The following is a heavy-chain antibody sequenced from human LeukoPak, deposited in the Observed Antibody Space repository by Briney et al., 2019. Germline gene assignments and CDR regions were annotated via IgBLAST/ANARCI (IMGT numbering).Heavy chain of an antibody. D-gene: IGHD2-2*01. Sequence: PGGSLRLSCAASGFTFSTYTMNWVRQAPGKGLEWVSSISSSGRNIYYADSVKGRFTISRDNSRNTLYLQMNNLRVEDTALYYCATQIPAGDLREDYYYYMDVWGKGTTVSVSS. J-gene: IGHJ6*03. CDR3: ATQIPAGDLREDYYYYMDV. CDR1: GFTFSTYT. CDR2: ISSSGRNI. V-gene: IGHV3-21*04.